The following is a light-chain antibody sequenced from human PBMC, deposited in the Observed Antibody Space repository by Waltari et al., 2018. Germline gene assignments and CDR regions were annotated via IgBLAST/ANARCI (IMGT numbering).Light chain of an antibody. CDR1: QSVVNQ. Sequence: EVVLTQSPATLSLSPGERATLSCRVSQSVVNQLLWDQQKPGQAPRLLMFDASNRATGVPARFSGSGSGTDFTLTIYSLEPEDFALYFCQQRSNWPVTFGQGTRVEAK. CDR2: DAS. J-gene: IGKJ1*01. CDR3: QQRSNWPVT. V-gene: IGKV3-11*01.